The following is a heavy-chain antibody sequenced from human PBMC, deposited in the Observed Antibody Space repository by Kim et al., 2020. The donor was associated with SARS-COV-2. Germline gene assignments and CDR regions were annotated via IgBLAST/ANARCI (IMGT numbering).Heavy chain of an antibody. CDR2: MNPNSGNT. V-gene: IGHV1-8*01. CDR1: GYTFTSYD. J-gene: IGHJ6*02. Sequence: AAVKVSCKASGYTFTSYDINWVRQATGQGLEWMGWMNPNSGNTGYAQKLQGRVTMTRNTSISTAYMELSSLRSEDTAVYYCARVSHPITIFGVVITSGYYYYYYGMAVWGQGTTVTVSS. CDR3: ARVSHPITIFGVVITSGYYYYYYGMAV. D-gene: IGHD3-3*01.